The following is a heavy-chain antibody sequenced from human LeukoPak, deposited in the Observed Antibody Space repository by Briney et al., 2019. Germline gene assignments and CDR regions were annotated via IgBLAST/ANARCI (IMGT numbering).Heavy chain of an antibody. CDR2: IYYSGST. J-gene: IGHJ5*02. Sequence: SETLSLTCTVSGGSISSYYWSWLRQPPGKGLEWIGYIYYSGSTNYNPSLKSRVTISVDTSKNQFSLKLSSVTAADTAVYYCARTNFSMVRGGTGWFDPWGQGTLVTVSS. D-gene: IGHD3-10*01. CDR1: GGSISSYY. CDR3: ARTNFSMVRGGTGWFDP. V-gene: IGHV4-59*01.